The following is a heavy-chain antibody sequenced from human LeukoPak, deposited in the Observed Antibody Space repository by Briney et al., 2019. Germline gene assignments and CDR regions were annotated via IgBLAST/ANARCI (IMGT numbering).Heavy chain of an antibody. CDR2: INHSGST. CDR3: ASPGGCSGGSCYSVGQAFDI. D-gene: IGHD2-15*01. Sequence: SETLSLTCAVYGGSFSGYYWSWIRQPPGKGLEWIGEINHSGSTNYNPSLKSRATISVDTSKNQFSLKLSSVTAADTAVYYCASPGGCSGGSCYSVGQAFDIWGQGTMVTVSS. J-gene: IGHJ3*02. CDR1: GGSFSGYY. V-gene: IGHV4-34*01.